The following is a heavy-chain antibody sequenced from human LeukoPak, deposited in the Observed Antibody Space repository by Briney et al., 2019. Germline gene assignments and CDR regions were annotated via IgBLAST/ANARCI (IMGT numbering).Heavy chain of an antibody. J-gene: IGHJ4*02. D-gene: IGHD5-18*01. CDR2: ISGNGGRST. V-gene: IGHV3-23*01. CDR1: GFTFNDYA. Sequence: GGSLRLSCAASGFTFNDYAMTWVRQAPGKGLEWVSSISGNGGRSTYYADSVKGRFTISRDNSKNTLYLQMNSLRAEDTAVYYCARWGGYSYGYDYWGQGTLVTVSS. CDR3: ARWGGYSYGYDY.